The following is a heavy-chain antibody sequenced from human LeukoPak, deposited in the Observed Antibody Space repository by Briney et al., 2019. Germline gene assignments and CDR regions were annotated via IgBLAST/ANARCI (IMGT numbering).Heavy chain of an antibody. V-gene: IGHV1-46*01. Sequence: ASVKISCKASGYTFTSYYMHWVRQAPGQGLEWMGIINPSGGSTSYAQKFQGRVTMTMDTSISTASMELSRMRSDDTAVYYCARGPREGITIFGVVICPMFDYWGQGTLVPVSS. J-gene: IGHJ4*02. CDR3: ARGPREGITIFGVVICPMFDY. CDR1: GYTFTSYY. D-gene: IGHD3-3*01. CDR2: INPSGGST.